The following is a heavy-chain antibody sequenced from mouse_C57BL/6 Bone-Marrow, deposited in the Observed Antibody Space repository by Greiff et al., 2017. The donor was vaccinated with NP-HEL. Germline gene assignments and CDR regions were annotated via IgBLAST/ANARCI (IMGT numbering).Heavy chain of an antibody. CDR3: AREVLRYFDY. CDR1: GYAFSSSW. V-gene: IGHV1-82*01. J-gene: IGHJ2*01. D-gene: IGHD1-1*01. CDR2: IYPGDGDT. Sequence: VKLQESGPELVKPGASVKISCKASGYAFSSSWMNWVKQRPGKGLEWIGRIYPGDGDTNYNGKFKGKATLTADKSSSTAYMQLSSLTSEDSAVYVCAREVLRYFDYWGQGTTLTVSA.